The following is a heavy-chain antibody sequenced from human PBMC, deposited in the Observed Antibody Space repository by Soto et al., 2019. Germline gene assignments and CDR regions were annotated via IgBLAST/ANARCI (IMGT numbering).Heavy chain of an antibody. Sequence: QVQLQESGPGLVKPSETLSLTCTVSGGSISSYYWSWIRQPPGKGLEWIGYIYYSGSTNYNPSLKSRVTISVDTSKNQFSLKLSSVTAADTDVYYCAREKVVVAATRYYYYGMDVWGQGTTVTVSS. CDR3: AREKVVVAATRYYYYGMDV. V-gene: IGHV4-59*01. CDR2: IYYSGST. CDR1: GGSISSYY. D-gene: IGHD2-15*01. J-gene: IGHJ6*02.